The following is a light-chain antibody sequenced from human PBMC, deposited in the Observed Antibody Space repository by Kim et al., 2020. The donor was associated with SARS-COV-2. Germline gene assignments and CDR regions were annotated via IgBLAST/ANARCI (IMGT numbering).Light chain of an antibody. J-gene: IGKJ2*01. V-gene: IGKV1-39*01. Sequence: DIQMTQSPSSLSASVGDRVTITCRASQTISTYLNWYQQKPGKAPNLLIYDASSLQSGVPARFSGSGSGTDFTLTISSLQPEDFATYYCQQTYSSLYTFGQGTKLEIK. CDR2: DAS. CDR1: QTISTY. CDR3: QQTYSSLYT.